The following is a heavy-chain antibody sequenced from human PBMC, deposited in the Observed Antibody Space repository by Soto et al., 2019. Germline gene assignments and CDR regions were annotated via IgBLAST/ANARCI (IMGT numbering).Heavy chain of an antibody. V-gene: IGHV3-33*01. J-gene: IGHJ4*02. CDR1: GFTFSSYG. D-gene: IGHD5-18*01. CDR2: IWYDGSNK. CDR3: ARVYNRIQLWFHLDY. Sequence: QVQLVESGGGVVQPGRSLRLSCAASGFTFSSYGMHWVRQAPGKGLEWVAVIWYDGSNKYYADSVKGRFTISRDNSKNTLYLQMNSLRAEDTAVYYCARVYNRIQLWFHLDYWGQGTLVTVSS.